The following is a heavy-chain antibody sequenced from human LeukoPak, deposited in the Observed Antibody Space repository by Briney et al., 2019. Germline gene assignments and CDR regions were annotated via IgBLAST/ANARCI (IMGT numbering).Heavy chain of an antibody. CDR3: ARVSSYGYYFDY. J-gene: IGHJ4*02. CDR1: GGSISSYY. D-gene: IGHD5-18*01. CDR2: IYYSGST. V-gene: IGHV4-59*01. Sequence: SETLSFTCTVSGGSISSYYWSWIRQPPGKGLEWIGYIYYSGSTNYNPSLKSRVTISVATSKNQFSLKLSSVTAADTAVYYCARVSSYGYYFDYWGQGTLVTVSS.